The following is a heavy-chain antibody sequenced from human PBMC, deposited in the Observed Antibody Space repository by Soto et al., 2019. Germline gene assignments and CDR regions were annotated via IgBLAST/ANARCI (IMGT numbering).Heavy chain of an antibody. D-gene: IGHD3-16*02. J-gene: IGHJ3*01. V-gene: IGHV2-5*02. CDR2: IYWDNDH. Sequence: QIILRESGPTLVEPTQTLTLTCSFSGFSLATATAGVGWIRQPPGKALEWLAIIYWDNDHRYRPSLQSRLAVTKDTNKNQVVLTMTTLDPVDTGTYYCAHVTITYGGFIGLDAFDVWGQGAVVTVSS. CDR1: GFSLATATAG. CDR3: AHVTITYGGFIGLDAFDV.